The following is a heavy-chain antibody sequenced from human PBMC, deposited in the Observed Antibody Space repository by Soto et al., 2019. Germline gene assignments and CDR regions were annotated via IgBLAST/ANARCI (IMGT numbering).Heavy chain of an antibody. Sequence: QVQLVQSGAEVKKPGSSVKVSCKASGGTFSSYAISWVRQAPGQGLEWMGGIIPIFGTANYAQKFQGRVTITADKSTSTDYMELSSLRSEDTAVYYCARRLEQLVRKDYYYGMDVWGQGTTVTVSS. V-gene: IGHV1-69*06. D-gene: IGHD6-6*01. CDR1: GGTFSSYA. J-gene: IGHJ6*02. CDR2: IIPIFGTA. CDR3: ARRLEQLVRKDYYYGMDV.